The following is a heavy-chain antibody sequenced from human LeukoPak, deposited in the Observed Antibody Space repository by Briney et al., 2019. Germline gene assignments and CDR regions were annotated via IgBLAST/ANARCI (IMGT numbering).Heavy chain of an antibody. CDR3: ARLLWFGELYWFDP. CDR2: IYTTGST. J-gene: IGHJ5*02. CDR1: GGSISSHY. V-gene: IGHV4-4*07. D-gene: IGHD3-10*01. Sequence: PSETLSLTCTVSGGSISSHYWTWIRQPAGKGLEWIGRIYTTGSTNYNPSLNSRVTMSVDMSKNQFSLKLSSVTAADTAVYYCARLLWFGELYWFDPWGQGTLVTVSS.